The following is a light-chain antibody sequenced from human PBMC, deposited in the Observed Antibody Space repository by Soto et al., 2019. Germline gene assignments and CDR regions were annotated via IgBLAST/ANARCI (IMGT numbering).Light chain of an antibody. CDR1: QSVIHHSHNRNY. J-gene: IGKJ1*01. CDR2: CAS. Sequence: DSVAARCADSLGGSGGERSTITGKSSQSVIHHSHNRNYLAWYHKKPGQPPTLLISCASTRDSGVPDRFTGSGSGTDFTLTLRSLQADDAAVPYCHQHYSTPSTFGQGTKVDIK. V-gene: IGKV4-1*01. CDR3: HQHYSTPST.